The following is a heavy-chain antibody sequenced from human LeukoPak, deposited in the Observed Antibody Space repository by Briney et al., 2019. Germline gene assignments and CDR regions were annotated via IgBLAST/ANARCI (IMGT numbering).Heavy chain of an antibody. V-gene: IGHV3-21*01. D-gene: IGHD6-19*01. J-gene: IGHJ4*02. CDR2: ISSSSSYI. CDR1: GFTFSSYS. CDR3: ARPVRCSATTCTGPFDY. Sequence: PGGSLRLSCAASGFTFSSYSMNWVRQAPGKGLEWVSSISSSSSYIYYADSVKGRFTISRDNAKNSLYLQMNSLRAEDTAVYYCARPVRCSATTCTGPFDYWGQGTLVTVSS.